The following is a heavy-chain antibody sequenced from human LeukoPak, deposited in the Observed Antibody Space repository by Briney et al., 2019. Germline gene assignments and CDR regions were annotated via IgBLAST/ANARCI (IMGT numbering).Heavy chain of an antibody. J-gene: IGHJ4*02. Sequence: ASVKVSCKASGYTFTSYGISWVRQAPGQGLEWMGWISAYNGNTNYAQKLQGRVTMTTDTSTSTAYMELRSLRSDDTAVYYCARDTFSSSWYGFGYWGQGTLDTVSS. CDR1: GYTFTSYG. CDR3: ARDTFSSSWYGFGY. CDR2: ISAYNGNT. V-gene: IGHV1-18*01. D-gene: IGHD6-13*01.